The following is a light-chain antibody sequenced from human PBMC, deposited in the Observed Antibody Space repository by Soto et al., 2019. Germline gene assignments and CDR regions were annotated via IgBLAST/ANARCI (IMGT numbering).Light chain of an antibody. CDR1: SSNIGAGYD. CDR2: TNT. CDR3: QSYDSSLSGSVV. V-gene: IGLV1-40*01. J-gene: IGLJ2*01. Sequence: QSVLTQPPSVSGAPGQRVTISCTGSSSNIGAGYDVHWYQQLPGTAPKLLIYTNTNRPSGVTDRFSGSKSGTSASLAIAGLQPEDEAEYYCQSYDSSLSGSVVFGGGTQLTVL.